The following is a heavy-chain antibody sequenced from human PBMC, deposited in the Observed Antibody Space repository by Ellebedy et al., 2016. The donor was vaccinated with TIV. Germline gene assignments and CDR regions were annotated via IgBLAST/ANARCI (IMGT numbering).Heavy chain of an antibody. CDR1: SGSISGSSYY. Sequence: GSLRLSCTVSSGSISGSSYYWGWIRQPPGKGLEGIGNIFDTGSTYYNPSLKSRAIISVDTSKNQFSLNLSYMTAADTAVYYCARSLMIFSFDKCYFDFWGRGTLVTVSS. J-gene: IGHJ2*01. V-gene: IGHV4-39*01. CDR3: ARSLMIFSFDKCYFDF. D-gene: IGHD3/OR15-3a*01. CDR2: IFDTGST.